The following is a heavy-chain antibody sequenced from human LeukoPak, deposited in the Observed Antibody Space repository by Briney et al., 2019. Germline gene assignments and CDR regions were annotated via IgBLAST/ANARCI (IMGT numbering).Heavy chain of an antibody. CDR1: GYTFTSYG. J-gene: IGHJ6*04. Sequence: ASVKVSCKASGYTFTSYGISWVRQAPGQGLEWMGWISAYNGNTNYAQKLQGRVTMTTDTSTSTGYMELRSLRSDDTAVYYCARNRYSGSYSPRDGMDVWGKGTTVTVSS. CDR2: ISAYNGNT. D-gene: IGHD1-26*01. CDR3: ARNRYSGSYSPRDGMDV. V-gene: IGHV1-18*01.